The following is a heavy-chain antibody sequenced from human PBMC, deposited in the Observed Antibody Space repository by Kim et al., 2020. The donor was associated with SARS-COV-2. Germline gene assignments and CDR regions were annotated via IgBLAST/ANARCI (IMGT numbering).Heavy chain of an antibody. CDR2: ISYSEKT. D-gene: IGHD6-25*01. CDR1: GDSIIRGY. V-gene: IGHV4-59*08. Sequence: SETLSLTCTVSGDSIIRGYWSWIRQPPGKGLEWLGYISYSEKTNYSPSLKSRITISADTSKNQFSLNLNSVTAADTAVYYCARHHRLSENMDVWGKGTTV. CDR3: ARHHRLSENMDV. J-gene: IGHJ6*03.